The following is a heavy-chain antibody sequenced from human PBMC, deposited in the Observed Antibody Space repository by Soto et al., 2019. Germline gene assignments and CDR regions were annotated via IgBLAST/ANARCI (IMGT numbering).Heavy chain of an antibody. D-gene: IGHD1-26*01. Sequence: QVQLVESGGGVVQPGRSLRLSCAVSGFTFNNYGMHWVRQAPGKGLEWVALIWHDGSNKGYADSVKGRFTISRDNSKNTLNLQMNSLRVEDTAVYYCTRAAIKGELLDYWGQGTQVTVSS. CDR1: GFTFNNYG. J-gene: IGHJ4*02. V-gene: IGHV3-33*01. CDR3: TRAAIKGELLDY. CDR2: IWHDGSNK.